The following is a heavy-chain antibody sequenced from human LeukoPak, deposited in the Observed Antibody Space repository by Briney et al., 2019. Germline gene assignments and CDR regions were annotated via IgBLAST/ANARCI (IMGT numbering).Heavy chain of an antibody. J-gene: IGHJ4*02. V-gene: IGHV3-43*01. D-gene: IGHD1-26*01. CDR2: IYCEGGST. CDR1: ELTFVGYS. CDR3: AKDTGSGTCSDYSDY. Sequence: GYLRLPCSASELTFVGYSMHWIRQAPGAGVEGEYRIYCEGGSTYYEDSVKGRVTISKDNSKNSLYLHINSLRTEDTALYYCAKDTGSGTCSDYSDYWGQGTLVTVSS.